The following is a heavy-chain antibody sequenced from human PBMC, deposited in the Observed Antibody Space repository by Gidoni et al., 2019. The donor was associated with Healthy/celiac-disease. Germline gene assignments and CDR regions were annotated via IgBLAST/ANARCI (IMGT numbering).Heavy chain of an antibody. V-gene: IGHV3-30*18. J-gene: IGHJ6*02. Sequence: QVQLVESGGGVVQPGRSLRLSCAASGFPFRSYGMHWVRQAPGKGLEWVAVISYDGSNKYYADSVKGRFTISRDNSKNTLYLQMNSLRAEDTAVYYCAKVQARDYYYYYGMDVWGQGTTVTVSS. CDR1: GFPFRSYG. CDR2: ISYDGSNK. CDR3: AKVQARDYYYYYGMDV.